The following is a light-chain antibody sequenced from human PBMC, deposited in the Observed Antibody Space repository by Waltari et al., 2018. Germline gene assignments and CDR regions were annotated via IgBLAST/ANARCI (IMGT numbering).Light chain of an antibody. CDR3: QQYYTYSLWA. J-gene: IGKJ1*01. CDR2: HAS. Sequence: DIQMTQSPSTLSASVGDRVTFTCRASVIFGTSLAWYQQKSGKAPKLLIYHASTLEGGVPSRFSGSGSGTDFTLTISSLQPDDFATYFCQQYYTYSLWAFGQGTKVETK. V-gene: IGKV1-5*01. CDR1: VIFGTS.